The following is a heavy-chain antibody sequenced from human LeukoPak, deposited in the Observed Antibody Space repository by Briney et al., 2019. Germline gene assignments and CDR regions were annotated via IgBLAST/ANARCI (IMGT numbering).Heavy chain of an antibody. V-gene: IGHV6-1*01. J-gene: IGHJ4*02. CDR3: ARGVHSYYCDY. Sequence: SQTLSLTCAISGDRVSSDSAAWSWIRQSPSRGLEWLGRTYYRSKWYNDYAISVKSRITINLDTSNNQFAQQLNSVTPEDTAVYYCARGVHSYYCDYWGQETLVTVSS. D-gene: IGHD2-15*01. CDR1: GDRVSSDSAA. CDR2: TYYRSKWYN.